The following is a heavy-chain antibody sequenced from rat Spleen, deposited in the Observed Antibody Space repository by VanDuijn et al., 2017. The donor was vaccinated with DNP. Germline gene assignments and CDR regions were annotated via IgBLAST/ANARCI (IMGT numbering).Heavy chain of an antibody. D-gene: IGHD1-2*01. CDR2: ITNSGDST. J-gene: IGHJ3*01. Sequence: EVQLVESGGGLVQPGRSLKLSCAASGFTFSNYAMAWVRQAPTKGLEWVASITNSGDSTYYRDSVRGRFTISRDNAKSSLYLQMDSLRSEDTATYYCTTDYYSSGYWGQGTLVTVSS. CDR1: GFTFSNYA. V-gene: IGHV5-20*01. CDR3: TTDYYSSGY.